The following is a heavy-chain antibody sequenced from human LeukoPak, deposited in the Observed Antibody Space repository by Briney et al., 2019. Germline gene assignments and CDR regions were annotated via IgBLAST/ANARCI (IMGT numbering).Heavy chain of an antibody. J-gene: IGHJ4*02. V-gene: IGHV4-30-4*01. CDR1: GASITSDIFY. D-gene: IGHD4-23*01. CDR3: GKVGGNTNS. Sequence: SQTLSLTCTVSGASITSDIFYWNWIRQSPGKGLEWIGAIHNSRGTSYNPSLESRLTISVDPSENKFFLKMTSVADADTATYYCGKVGGNTNSWGQGTLVTVSS. CDR2: IHNSRGT.